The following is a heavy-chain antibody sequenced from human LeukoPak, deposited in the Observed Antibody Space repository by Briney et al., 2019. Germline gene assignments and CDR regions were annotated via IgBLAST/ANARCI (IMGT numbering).Heavy chain of an antibody. CDR2: ISGSGGST. Sequence: GGSLRLSCAASGFTFSSYAMSWVRQAPGKGLEWVSAISGSGGSTYYAASVKGRFTIPRDNSKNTLYLQMNSLRAEDTAVYYCAKRKYYYDSSGYPYYFDYWGQGTLVTVSS. V-gene: IGHV3-23*01. J-gene: IGHJ4*02. CDR3: AKRKYYYDSSGYPYYFDY. D-gene: IGHD3-22*01. CDR1: GFTFSSYA.